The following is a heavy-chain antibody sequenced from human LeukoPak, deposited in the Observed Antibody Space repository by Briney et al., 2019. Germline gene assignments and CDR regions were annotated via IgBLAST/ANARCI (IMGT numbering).Heavy chain of an antibody. CDR1: GFTVSSNY. Sequence: PGGSLRLSCAASGFTVSSNYMSWVRQAPGKGLEWVAVIWYDGSNKYYADSVKGRFTISRDNSKNTLSLQMNSLRAEDTAVYYCARVGYYDSRDFDYWGQGTLVTVSS. V-gene: IGHV3-33*08. J-gene: IGHJ4*02. CDR2: IWYDGSNK. CDR3: ARVGYYDSRDFDY. D-gene: IGHD3-22*01.